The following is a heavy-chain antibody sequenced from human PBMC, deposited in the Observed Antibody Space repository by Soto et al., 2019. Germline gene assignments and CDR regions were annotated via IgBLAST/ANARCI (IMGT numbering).Heavy chain of an antibody. D-gene: IGHD3-10*01. J-gene: IGHJ6*02. CDR2: IYYSGST. CDR1: GGSISSSSYY. Sequence: SETLSLTCTVSGGSISSSSYYWGWIRQPPGKGLEWIGSIYYSGSTDYNPSLKSRVTISVDTSKNQFSLKLTSVTVADTAVYYCARQLMLSFGVLYFYKGMDVWGQGTTVTVSS. V-gene: IGHV4-39*01. CDR3: ARQLMLSFGVLYFYKGMDV.